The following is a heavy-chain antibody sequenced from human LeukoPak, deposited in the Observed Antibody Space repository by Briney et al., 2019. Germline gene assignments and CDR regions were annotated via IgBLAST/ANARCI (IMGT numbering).Heavy chain of an antibody. D-gene: IGHD1-1*01. CDR2: ISRSGGST. V-gene: IGHV3-23*01. CDR1: GFTFSSYA. CDR3: ASTLRYRFDS. Sequence: GSLRVSCAASGFTFSSYAMSWVRQAPGKGLEWVSAISRSGGSTYYADSVKGRFTISRDNSKNTLYLQMNSLRAEDTAVYYCASTLRYRFDSWGQGALVTVSS. J-gene: IGHJ4*02.